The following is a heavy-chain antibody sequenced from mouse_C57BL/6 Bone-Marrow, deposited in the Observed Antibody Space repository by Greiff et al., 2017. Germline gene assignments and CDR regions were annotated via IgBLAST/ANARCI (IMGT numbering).Heavy chain of an antibody. CDR3: ARSGSNYGWYFDV. CDR2: IYPGSGST. Sequence: QVQLQQPGAELVKPGASVKMSCKASGYTFTSYWITWVKQRPGQGLEWIGDIYPGSGSTNYNEKFKSKATLTVDTSSSTACMQLSSLTSEDSAVYYCARSGSNYGWYFDVWGTGTTVTVSS. D-gene: IGHD2-5*01. V-gene: IGHV1-55*01. J-gene: IGHJ1*03. CDR1: GYTFTSYW.